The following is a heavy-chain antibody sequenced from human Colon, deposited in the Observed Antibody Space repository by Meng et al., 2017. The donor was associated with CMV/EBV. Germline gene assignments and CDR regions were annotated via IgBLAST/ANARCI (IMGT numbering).Heavy chain of an antibody. J-gene: IGHJ5*02. V-gene: IGHV4-4*02. Sequence: QVLLLESRPGLLKPSGTLPLIYSVSGVSISSDNWWTWVRQPPGKGLEWIGEIYHSGTTNYNPSLKSRVTISVDKSKNQVSLNLSSVTAADTAVYFCAKILLGYSLSPLVGLDPWGQGTLVTVSS. CDR1: GVSISSDNW. CDR3: AKILLGYSLSPLVGLDP. CDR2: IYHSGTT. D-gene: IGHD5-18*01.